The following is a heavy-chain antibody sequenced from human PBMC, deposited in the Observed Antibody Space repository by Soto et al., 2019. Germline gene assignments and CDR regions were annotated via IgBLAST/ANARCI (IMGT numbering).Heavy chain of an antibody. CDR2: ISYDGSNK. CDR1: GFTFSSYA. V-gene: IGHV3-30-3*01. Sequence: QVQLVESGGGVVQPGRSLRLSCAASGFTFSSYAMHWVRQAPGKGLEWVAVISYDGSNKYYADSVKGRFTISRDNSKNTLYLQMNSLRADDTAVYYCARSPTMYSSSWYGGVDYWGQGTLVTVSS. CDR3: ARSPTMYSSSWYGGVDY. D-gene: IGHD6-13*01. J-gene: IGHJ4*02.